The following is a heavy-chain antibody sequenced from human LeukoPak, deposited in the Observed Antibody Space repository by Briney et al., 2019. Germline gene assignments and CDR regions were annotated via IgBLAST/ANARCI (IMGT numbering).Heavy chain of an antibody. Sequence: GGSLRLSCAASGFTFSSYSMNWVRQAPGKGLEWVSFISSSRSYIYYADSVKGRFTISRDNAKNSLYLQMNSLRAEDTAVYYCARDGITMRILEYWGQGTLVTVSS. D-gene: IGHD3-10*01. V-gene: IGHV3-21*01. J-gene: IGHJ4*02. CDR3: ARDGITMRILEY. CDR1: GFTFSSYS. CDR2: ISSSRSYI.